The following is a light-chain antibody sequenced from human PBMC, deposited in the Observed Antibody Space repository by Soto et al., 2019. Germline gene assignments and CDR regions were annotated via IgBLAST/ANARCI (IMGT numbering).Light chain of an antibody. CDR3: SSYTDTSTYV. CDR1: SSDVGNYNY. J-gene: IGLJ1*01. Sequence: QSALTQPASVSGSPGQSITISCTGTSSDVGNYNYVSWYQQHPGKAPKVMIYEVSNRPSGVSNRFSASKSGNTASLIISGLQAEDEADYYCSSYTDTSTYVFGTGTKLTVL. CDR2: EVS. V-gene: IGLV2-14*01.